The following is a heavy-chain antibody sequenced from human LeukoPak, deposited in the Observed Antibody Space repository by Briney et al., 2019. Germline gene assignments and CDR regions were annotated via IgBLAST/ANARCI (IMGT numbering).Heavy chain of an antibody. Sequence: PGGSLRLSCAASGFTFSSYGMHWVRQAPGKGLEWVAVISYDGSNKYYADSVKGRFTISRDNSKNTLYLQMNSLRAEDTAVYYCAKVPFDSGGQEPLVPVSS. CDR1: GFTFSSYG. V-gene: IGHV3-30*18. J-gene: IGHJ4*02. CDR3: AKVPFDS. CDR2: ISYDGSNK.